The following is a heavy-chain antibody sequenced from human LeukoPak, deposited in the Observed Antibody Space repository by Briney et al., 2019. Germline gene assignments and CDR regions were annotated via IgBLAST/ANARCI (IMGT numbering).Heavy chain of an antibody. CDR3: ASTISSSWFY. Sequence: PGGSLRLSCAASGFIASSDYMTWVSQAPGKGLEWVSVIYSGGSTYYADSVKGRFTISRDNSKNTLYLQMNSLRAEDTAVYYCASTISSSWFYWGQGTLVTVSS. CDR2: IYSGGST. D-gene: IGHD6-13*01. V-gene: IGHV3-53*01. J-gene: IGHJ4*02. CDR1: GFIASSDY.